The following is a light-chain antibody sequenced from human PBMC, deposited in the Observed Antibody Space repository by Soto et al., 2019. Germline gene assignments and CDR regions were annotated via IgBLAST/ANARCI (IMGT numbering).Light chain of an antibody. V-gene: IGKV2-28*01. CDR2: LGS. Sequence: DIVLTQSPLSLTVTPGEPASMSCRSSQSLLQSSGNHYVDWYLQKPGQPPQLLIYLGSNRASGVPDRLCSSGSRTDFTLKLSRVEAEDVGVYYCLHALQPPPAFGQGTKVDLK. CDR1: QSLLQSSGNHY. J-gene: IGKJ1*01. CDR3: LHALQPPPA.